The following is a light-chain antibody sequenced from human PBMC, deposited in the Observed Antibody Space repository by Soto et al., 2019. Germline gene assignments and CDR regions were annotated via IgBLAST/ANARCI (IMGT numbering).Light chain of an antibody. CDR2: DAS. CDR1: QSVSRN. J-gene: IGKJ1*01. CDR3: QQYGNSRWT. V-gene: IGKV3-15*01. Sequence: EKVMTQSPATLSVSPGERATLSCRASQSVSRNVAWYQQKPGQAPRLLIYDASTRATGIPARFSGSGSGTEFTLTISRLEPEDFAVYYCQQYGNSRWTFGQGTKVDIK.